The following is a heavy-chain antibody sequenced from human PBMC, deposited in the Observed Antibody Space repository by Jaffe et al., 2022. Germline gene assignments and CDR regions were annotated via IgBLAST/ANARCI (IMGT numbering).Heavy chain of an antibody. CDR3: ARNGLPAAIDY. Sequence: EVQLVESGGGLVHPGGSLRLSCAASGFTFGSYWMHWVRQAPGQGLVWVSFINTDGNNTFYADSVKGRFTISRDNTKNTLFLQMNSLRAEDTAVYYCARNGLPAAIDYWGQGTLVTVSS. D-gene: IGHD2-2*01. V-gene: IGHV3-74*01. CDR2: INTDGNNT. CDR1: GFTFGSYW. J-gene: IGHJ4*02.